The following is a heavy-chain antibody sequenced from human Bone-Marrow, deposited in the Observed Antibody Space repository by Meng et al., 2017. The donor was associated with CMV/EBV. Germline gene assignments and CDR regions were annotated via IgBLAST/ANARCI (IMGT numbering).Heavy chain of an antibody. D-gene: IGHD6-6*01. CDR2: ISSSSSYI. CDR3: ARPLPVGDEQLVPHYYYYYGMDV. CDR1: GFTFSSYS. J-gene: IGHJ6*02. V-gene: IGHV3-21*01. Sequence: GESLKISCAASGFTFSSYSMNWVRQAPAKGLECVSSISSSSSYIYYADSVKGRFTISRDNAKNSLYLQMNSLRAEDTAVYYCARPLPVGDEQLVPHYYYYYGMDVWGQGTTVTVSS.